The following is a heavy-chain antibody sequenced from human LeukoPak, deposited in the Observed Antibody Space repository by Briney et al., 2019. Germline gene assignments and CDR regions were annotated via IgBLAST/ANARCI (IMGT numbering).Heavy chain of an antibody. V-gene: IGHV1-69*13. Sequence: ASVKVSCKASGYTFTSYGISWVRQAPGQGLEWMGGIIPIFGTANYAQKFQGRVTITADESTSTAYMELSSLRSEDTAVYYCARAGFSSGYSSGWYVYWGQGTLVTVSS. CDR3: ARAGFSSGYSSGWYVY. CDR2: IIPIFGTA. J-gene: IGHJ4*02. D-gene: IGHD6-19*01. CDR1: GYTFTSYG.